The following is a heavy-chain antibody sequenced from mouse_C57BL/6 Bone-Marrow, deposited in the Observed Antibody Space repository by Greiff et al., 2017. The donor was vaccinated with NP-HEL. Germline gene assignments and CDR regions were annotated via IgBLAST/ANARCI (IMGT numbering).Heavy chain of an antibody. Sequence: SGAELVKPGASVKLSCKASGYTFTSYWMHWVKQRPGQGLEWIGMIHPNSGSTNYNEKFKSKATLTVDKSSSTAYMQLSSLTSEDSAVYYCALFTTVVARDYWGQGTTLTVSS. CDR1: GYTFTSYW. CDR2: IHPNSGST. V-gene: IGHV1-64*01. J-gene: IGHJ2*01. D-gene: IGHD1-1*01. CDR3: ALFTTVVARDY.